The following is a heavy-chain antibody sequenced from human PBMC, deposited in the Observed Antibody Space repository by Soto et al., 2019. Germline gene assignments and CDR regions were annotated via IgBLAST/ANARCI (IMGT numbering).Heavy chain of an antibody. V-gene: IGHV5-51*01. CDR2: IYPGDSNT. CDR1: GYSFRSYW. D-gene: IGHD4-4*01. J-gene: IGHJ4*02. CDR3: ARHLHSASVHITPVSPDY. Sequence: GESLKISCKTSGYSFRSYWIGWVRQMPGKGLEWMAIIYPGDSNTRYSPSFQVQVTISADKSISTAFLQWSSLKAADSAMYYCARHLHSASVHITPVSPDYWGQGTLVTVSS.